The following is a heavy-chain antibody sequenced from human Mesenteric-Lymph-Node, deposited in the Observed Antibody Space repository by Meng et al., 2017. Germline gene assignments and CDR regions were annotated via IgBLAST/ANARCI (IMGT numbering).Heavy chain of an antibody. CDR3: ARVGSYQH. CDR1: GGSFISHA. J-gene: IGHJ1*01. Sequence: QVQLVQSGAEVKKPGSSVKVSCKGSGGSFISHAISWVRLAPGQGPEWMGWMNVNSGNTRYAQKFQGRVTMTRDISKSTAYMELRSLRSDDTAVYYCARVGSYQHWGQGTLVTVSS. D-gene: IGHD2-15*01. CDR2: MNVNSGNT. V-gene: IGHV1-8*01.